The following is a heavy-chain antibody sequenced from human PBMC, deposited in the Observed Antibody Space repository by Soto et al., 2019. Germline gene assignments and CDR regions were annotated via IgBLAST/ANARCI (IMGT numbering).Heavy chain of an antibody. Sequence: PSETLSLTCTVSGGSISSGDYYWSWIRQPPGKGLEWIGYIYYSGSTYYNPSLKSRVTISVDTSKNQFSLKLSSVTAADTAVYYCARVPESPPRDSSWHYYYGMDVWGQGTTVTVSS. CDR3: ARVPESPPRDSSWHYYYGMDV. D-gene: IGHD6-13*01. CDR2: IYYSGST. V-gene: IGHV4-30-4*01. J-gene: IGHJ6*02. CDR1: GGSISSGDYY.